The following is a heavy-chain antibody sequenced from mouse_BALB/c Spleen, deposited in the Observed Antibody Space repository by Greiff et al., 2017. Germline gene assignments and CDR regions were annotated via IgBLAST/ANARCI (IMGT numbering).Heavy chain of an antibody. J-gene: IGHJ4*01. Sequence: VKLVESGPGLVQPSQSLSITCTVSGFSLTSYGVHWVRQSPGKGLEWLGVIWSGGSTDYNAAFISRLSISKDNSKSQVFFKMNSLQANDTAIYYCARKGLGKSYAMDYWGQGTSVTVSS. V-gene: IGHV2-2*02. D-gene: IGHD4-1*01. CDR3: ARKGLGKSYAMDY. CDR2: IWSGGST. CDR1: GFSLTSYG.